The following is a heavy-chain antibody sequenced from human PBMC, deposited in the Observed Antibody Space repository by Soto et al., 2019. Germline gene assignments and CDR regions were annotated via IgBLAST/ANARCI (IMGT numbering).Heavy chain of an antibody. D-gene: IGHD3-10*01. Sequence: SETLSLTCAVYGGSFSGYYWSWIRQPPGKGLEWIGEINHSGSTNYNPSLKSRVTISVDTSKNQFSLKLSSVTAADTAVYYCARGGRLGPYYWGQGTLVTVSS. J-gene: IGHJ4*02. CDR3: ARGGRLGPYY. V-gene: IGHV4-34*01. CDR2: INHSGST. CDR1: GGSFSGYY.